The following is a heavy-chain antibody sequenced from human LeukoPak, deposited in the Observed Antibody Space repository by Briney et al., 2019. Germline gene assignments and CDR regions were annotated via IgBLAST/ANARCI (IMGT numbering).Heavy chain of an antibody. CDR3: AKTESRMVRGVINGIDV. D-gene: IGHD3-10*01. V-gene: IGHV3-30*02. J-gene: IGHJ6*02. Sequence: SVKGRFTISRDNSKTTLDLQMNSLRAEDTAVYNCAKTESRMVRGVINGIDVWGQGTMVTVSS.